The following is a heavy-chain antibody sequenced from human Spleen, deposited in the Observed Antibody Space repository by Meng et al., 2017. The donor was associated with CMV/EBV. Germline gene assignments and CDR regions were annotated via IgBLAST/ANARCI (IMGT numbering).Heavy chain of an antibody. J-gene: IGHJ6*02. Sequence: GESLRLSCAASGFTFSSYAMHWVRQAPGKGLEWVAVISYDGSNKYYADSVKGRFTISRDNSKNTLYLQMNSLRAEDTAVYYCVPGHCGSSSCLSGYYYYGMNVWGQGTAVTVSS. CDR3: VPGHCGSSSCLSGYYYYGMNV. CDR2: ISYDGSNK. D-gene: IGHD2-2*01. CDR1: GFTFSSYA. V-gene: IGHV3-30-3*01.